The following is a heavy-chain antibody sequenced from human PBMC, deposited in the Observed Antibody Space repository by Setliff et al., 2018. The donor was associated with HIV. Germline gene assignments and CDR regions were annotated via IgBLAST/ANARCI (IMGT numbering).Heavy chain of an antibody. J-gene: IGHJ5*02. V-gene: IGHV4-61*02. CDR3: ARGLPFPFRGEIPGSWFDP. D-gene: IGHD3-10*01. CDR2: IFRAGNA. CDR1: GGSISSGAYL. Sequence: PSETLSLTCTVSGGSISSGAYLWAWIRQPAGKGLEWIGRIFRAGNATYSPSLKSRATMSVDASQNQFSLKLKHVTAADTAVYYCARGLPFPFRGEIPGSWFDPWGQGTLVTVSS.